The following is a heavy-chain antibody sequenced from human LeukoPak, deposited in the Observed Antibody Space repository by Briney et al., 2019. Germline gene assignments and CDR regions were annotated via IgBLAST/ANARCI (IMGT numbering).Heavy chain of an antibody. J-gene: IGHJ6*02. CDR2: IYYTRST. CDR3: AKQEAVTATYFYGMDV. CDR1: GGSISSSIYY. Sequence: SETLSLTCTVSGGSISSSIYYWGWIRQPPGKGLEWIGSIYYTRSTYFNPSLKNRVTISVDTSKNHFSLELSSTTAADTAVYYCAKQEAVTATYFYGMDVWGQGTTVTVSS. V-gene: IGHV4-39*01. D-gene: IGHD2-21*02.